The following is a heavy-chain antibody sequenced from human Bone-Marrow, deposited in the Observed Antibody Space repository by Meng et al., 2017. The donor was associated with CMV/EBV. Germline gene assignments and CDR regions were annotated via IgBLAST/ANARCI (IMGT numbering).Heavy chain of an antibody. CDR1: GYTFTSYG. J-gene: IGHJ6*02. Sequence: ASVKVSCKGSGYTFTSYGISWVRQAPGQGLEWMGWIRAYNGNTNYAQKLQGRVTMTTDTSTGTAYLELRSLRSDDTAVYYCARNSNYYYYYCNGMDVWGQGATVTVSS. V-gene: IGHV1-18*01. CDR2: IRAYNGNT. D-gene: IGHD4-11*01. CDR3: ARNSNYYYYYCNGMDV.